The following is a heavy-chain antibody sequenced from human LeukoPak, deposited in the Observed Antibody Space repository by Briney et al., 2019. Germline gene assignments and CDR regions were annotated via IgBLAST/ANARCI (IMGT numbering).Heavy chain of an antibody. D-gene: IGHD6-19*01. V-gene: IGHV3-30*18. CDR1: GFTFSSYG. CDR2: ISYDGSNK. J-gene: IGHJ4*02. Sequence: GRSLRLSCAASGFTFSSYGMHWVRQAPGKGLEWVALISYDGSNKYYADSVKGRFTISRDNSKNTLYLQMNSLRAADTAVYYCAKGGSGWYLGDYWGQGNLVTVS. CDR3: AKGGSGWYLGDY.